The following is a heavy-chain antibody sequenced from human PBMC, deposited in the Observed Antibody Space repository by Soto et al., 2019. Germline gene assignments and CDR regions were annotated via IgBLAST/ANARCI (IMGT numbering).Heavy chain of an antibody. Sequence: EVQLVESGGGLVQPGGSLRLSCTASRFTFSTYWMHWVRQDPGKGLLWVSRINSAGSSTNYADSVKGRFTISRDNAKSTLWLQMNSLRAEDTAVYYCASAMGGTRNALNIWGQGTMVTVSS. J-gene: IGHJ3*02. D-gene: IGHD6-19*01. CDR3: ASAMGGTRNALNI. CDR2: INSAGSST. V-gene: IGHV3-74*01. CDR1: RFTFSTYW.